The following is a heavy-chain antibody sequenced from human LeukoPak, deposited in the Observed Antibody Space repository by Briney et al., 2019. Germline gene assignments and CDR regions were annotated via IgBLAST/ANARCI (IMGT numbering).Heavy chain of an antibody. V-gene: IGHV4-39*07. J-gene: IGHJ3*02. CDR2: IYYSGST. Sequence: SETLSLTCSVSGGSISGSSSYWGWIRQPPGKGLEWIGSIYYSGSTNYNPSLKSRVTISVDTSKNQFSLKLSSVTAADTAVYFCARGPYSYDSSGAFDIWGQGTMVTVSS. CDR3: ARGPYSYDSSGAFDI. CDR1: GGSISGSSSY. D-gene: IGHD3-22*01.